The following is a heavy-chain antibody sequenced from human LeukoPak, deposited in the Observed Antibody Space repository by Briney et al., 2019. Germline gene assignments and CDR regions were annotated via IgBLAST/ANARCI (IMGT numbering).Heavy chain of an antibody. J-gene: IGHJ3*02. D-gene: IGHD3-3*01. CDR1: GYTFTSYG. CDR2: ISAYNGNT. CDR3: ARDPTYYDSWSGDDAFDI. V-gene: IGHV1-18*01. Sequence: GASVKVSCKASGYTFTSYGISWVRQAPGQGLEWMGWISAYNGNTNYAQKLQGRVTMTTDTSTSTAYMELRSLRSDDTAVYYCARDPTYYDSWSGDDAFDIWGQGTMVTVSS.